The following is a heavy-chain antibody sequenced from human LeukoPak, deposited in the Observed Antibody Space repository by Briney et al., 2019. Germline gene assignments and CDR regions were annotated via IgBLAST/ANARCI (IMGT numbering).Heavy chain of an antibody. D-gene: IGHD3-10*01. V-gene: IGHV4-59*01. J-gene: IGHJ5*02. CDR3: ARGGFGELPDWFDP. CDR1: GGSISSYY. CDR2: IYYSGST. Sequence: PSETLSLTCTVSGGSISSYYWSWIRQPPGKGLEWIGYIYYSGSTNYNPSLKSRVTISVDTSKNQFSLKLSSVTAADTAVYYCARGGFGELPDWFDPWGQGTLVTVSS.